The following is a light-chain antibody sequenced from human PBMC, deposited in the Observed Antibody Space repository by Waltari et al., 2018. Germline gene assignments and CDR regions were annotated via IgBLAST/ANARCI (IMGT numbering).Light chain of an antibody. V-gene: IGLV2-14*01. CDR1: NSDVGSYNF. CDR2: EVT. Sequence: QPALTHPAPVSGSPGHSITIPRPDTNSDVGSYNFFPWCQQHPGEAPKLMFYEVTNRPSGVSNRFSGSKSGNSASLIISGLQGEDEADYYCSSYTTSRTYVFGTGTKVTVL. CDR3: SSYTTSRTYV. J-gene: IGLJ1*01.